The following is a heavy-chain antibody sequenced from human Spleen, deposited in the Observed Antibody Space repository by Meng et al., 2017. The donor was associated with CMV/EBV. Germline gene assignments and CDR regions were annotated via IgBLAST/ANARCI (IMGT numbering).Heavy chain of an antibody. CDR2: INPSGGST. J-gene: IGHJ6*02. D-gene: IGHD3-3*01. V-gene: IGHV1-46*01. CDR1: GYTFTDYY. CDR3: ARGRGFDFSSGYVSNYYYLMDV. Sequence: ASVKVSCKASGYTFTDYYMYWVRQAPGQGLEWMGIINPSGGSTTYAQRFQGRVTMTRDTSTSTIYMEMSSLRSDDTAVYYCARGRGFDFSSGYVSNYYYLMDVWGQGTTVTVSS.